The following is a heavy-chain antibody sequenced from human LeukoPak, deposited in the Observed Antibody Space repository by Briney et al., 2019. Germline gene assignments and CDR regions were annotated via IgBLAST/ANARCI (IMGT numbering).Heavy chain of an antibody. J-gene: IGHJ5*02. CDR3: ARDRGSWEPNWFDP. V-gene: IGHV4-4*07. CDR1: GGTISSYY. Sequence: KPSETLSLTCTVSGGTISSYYWSWIRQPAGKGLEWIGRIYTSGSTNYNPSLKSRVTMSVDTPKNQFSLKLSSVTAADTAVYYCARDRGSWEPNWFDPWGQGTLVTVSS. CDR2: IYTSGST. D-gene: IGHD1-26*01.